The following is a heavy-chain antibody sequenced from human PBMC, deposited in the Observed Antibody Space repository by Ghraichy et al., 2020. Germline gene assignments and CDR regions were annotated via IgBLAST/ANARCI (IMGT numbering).Heavy chain of an antibody. V-gene: IGHV4-59*01. Sequence: SETLSLTCTVSGGSISNYYWSWIRQPPGKGLEWIGYIYYSGSTNYNPSLKSRVTISVDTSKNQFSLNLSSVTAADTAGYYFARATLYDRGYFQHWGQGTLVTVSP. CDR3: ARATLYDRGYFQH. CDR2: IYYSGST. CDR1: GGSISNYY. J-gene: IGHJ1*01. D-gene: IGHD3-22*01.